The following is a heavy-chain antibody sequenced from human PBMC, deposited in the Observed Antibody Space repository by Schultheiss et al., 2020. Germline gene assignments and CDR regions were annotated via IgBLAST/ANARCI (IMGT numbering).Heavy chain of an antibody. CDR2: INHSGST. Sequence: SQPLSLTCAVYGGSFSGYYWSWIRQPPGKGLEWIGEINHSGSTNYNPSLKSRVTISVDTSKNQFSLKLSSVTAADTAVYYCAKSHYVPYDYWGQGTLVTVSS. CDR3: AKSHYVPYDY. CDR1: GGSFSGYY. V-gene: IGHV4-34*01. D-gene: IGHD4-17*01. J-gene: IGHJ4*02.